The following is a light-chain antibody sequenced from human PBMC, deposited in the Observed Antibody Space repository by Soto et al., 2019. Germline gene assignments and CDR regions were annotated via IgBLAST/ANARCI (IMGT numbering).Light chain of an antibody. V-gene: IGKV3-20*01. J-gene: IGKJ1*01. CDR3: QQYSESPWT. Sequence: EIVLTQSPGTLSLSPGERATLSCRTSQSLSLFSLAWYQQKPGQAPRLLISAATSRATGVPDRFTGSGSGTDFTLTISRLESEDFAVYFCQQYSESPWTFGQGTTV. CDR2: AAT. CDR1: QSLSLFS.